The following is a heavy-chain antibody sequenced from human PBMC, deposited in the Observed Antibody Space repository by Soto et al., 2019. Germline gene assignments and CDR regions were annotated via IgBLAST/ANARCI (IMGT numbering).Heavy chain of an antibody. CDR3: ARSYGPRVAFDI. D-gene: IGHD3-10*01. J-gene: IGHJ3*02. V-gene: IGHV3-13*01. CDR1: GFTFSSYD. CDR2: IGTAGDT. Sequence: GGSLRLSCAASGFTFSSYDMHWVRQATGKGLEWVSAIGTAGDTYYPGSVKGRFTISRENAKNSLYLQMNSLRAGDTAVYYCARSYGPRVAFDIWGQGTMVTVSS.